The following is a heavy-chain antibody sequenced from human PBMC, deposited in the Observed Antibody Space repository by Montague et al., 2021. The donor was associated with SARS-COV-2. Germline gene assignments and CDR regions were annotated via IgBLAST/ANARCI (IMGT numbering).Heavy chain of an antibody. J-gene: IGHJ5*02. CDR1: GGSITDYS. CDR2: VLKSGGT. D-gene: IGHD3-10*01. V-gene: IGHV4-59*08. Sequence: SETLSLTCTVSGGSITDYSWTWIRQPPGKALEWIGYVLKSGGTSYNPSLKSRVTMSVDTSKSHFSLRLTSVTAADTAVYYCARRASSFDNWFDLWGQGALVTVSS. CDR3: ARRASSFDNWFDL.